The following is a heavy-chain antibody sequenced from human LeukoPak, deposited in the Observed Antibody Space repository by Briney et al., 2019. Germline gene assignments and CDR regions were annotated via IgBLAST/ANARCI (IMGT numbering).Heavy chain of an antibody. J-gene: IGHJ4*02. CDR3: ARGRFYGFSGDS. D-gene: IGHD3-10*01. CDR1: GGSISSSSYY. Sequence: SETLSLTCTVSGGSISSSSYYWGWIRQHPGKGLEWIGYIYYSGSASYNPSLKSRVTISVDTSKNQFSLRLSSVTAADTAVYYCARGRFYGFSGDSWGQGSLVTVSS. CDR2: IYYSGSA. V-gene: IGHV4-31*03.